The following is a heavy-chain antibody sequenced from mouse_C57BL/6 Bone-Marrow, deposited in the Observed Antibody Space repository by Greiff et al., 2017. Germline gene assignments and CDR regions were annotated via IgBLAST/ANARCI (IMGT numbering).Heavy chain of an antibody. D-gene: IGHD2-10*01. J-gene: IGHJ2*01. CDR1: GYTFTDYY. CDR2: INPNNGGT. Sequence: VQLQQSGPELVKPGASVKISCKASGYTFTDYYMNWVKQSHGKSLEWIGDINPNNGGTSYNQKFKGKATLTVDKSSSTAYMELRSLTSEDSAVYYCALLTLDWGQGTTLTVSS. CDR3: ALLTLD. V-gene: IGHV1-26*01.